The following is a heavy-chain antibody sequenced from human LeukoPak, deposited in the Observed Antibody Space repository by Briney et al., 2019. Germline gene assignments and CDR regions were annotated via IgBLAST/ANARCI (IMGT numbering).Heavy chain of an antibody. CDR1: GFTFSSFA. Sequence: GGSLRLSCAASGFTFSSFAMTWVRQAPGKGLEWVSSITGNHGATYNIDSVKGRFTISRDNSQNTLYLQMNSLRAEDTAVYYCTKDPNGGYVGAFDPWGQGTLVTVSS. J-gene: IGHJ5*02. CDR3: TKDPNGGYVGAFDP. V-gene: IGHV3-23*01. CDR2: ITGNHGAT. D-gene: IGHD5-12*01.